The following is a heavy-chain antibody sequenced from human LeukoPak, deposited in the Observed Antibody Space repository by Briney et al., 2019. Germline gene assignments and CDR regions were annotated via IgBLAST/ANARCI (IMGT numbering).Heavy chain of an antibody. J-gene: IGHJ4*02. CDR2: IYSGGST. CDR3: ARHRSSWLIDY. V-gene: IGHV3-66*04. CDR1: GFTVSSNY. Sequence: GGSLRLSCAASGFTVSSNYMSWVRQAPGQGLEWVSVIYSGGSTYYADSVKGRFTISRDNSKNTLYLQMNSLRAEDTAVYYCARHRSSWLIDYWGQGTLVTVSS. D-gene: IGHD6-6*01.